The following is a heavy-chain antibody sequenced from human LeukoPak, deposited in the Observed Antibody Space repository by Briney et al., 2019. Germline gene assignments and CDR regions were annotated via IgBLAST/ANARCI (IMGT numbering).Heavy chain of an antibody. D-gene: IGHD1-1*01. CDR3: ARYSLRSNWLFDY. Sequence: ASVKVSCKASGYTFTAYYMHWVRQAPGQGPEWMGWINSNSGDTGYAQKFQGRVTMTRDTSISTVYMDLSSLRSDDTAVYCCARYSLRSNWLFDYWGQGTLVTVSS. CDR1: GYTFTAYY. CDR2: INSNSGDT. J-gene: IGHJ4*02. V-gene: IGHV1-2*02.